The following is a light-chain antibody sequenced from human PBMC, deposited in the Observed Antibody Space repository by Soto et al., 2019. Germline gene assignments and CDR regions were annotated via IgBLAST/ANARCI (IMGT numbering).Light chain of an antibody. CDR3: QSYDSSLSGYVV. CDR1: SSNIGAGYD. CDR2: GNS. Sequence: QPVLTQPPSVSGAPGQRVTISCTGSSSNIGAGYDLHWYQQLPGTAPKLLIYGNSNRPSGVPDRFSGSKSGTSASLAITGLQAEDEADYYCQSYDSSLSGYVVFGGGTKLTVL. V-gene: IGLV1-40*01. J-gene: IGLJ2*01.